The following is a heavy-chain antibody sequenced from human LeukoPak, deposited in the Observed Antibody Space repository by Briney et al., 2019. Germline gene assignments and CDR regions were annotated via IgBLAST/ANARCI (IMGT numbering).Heavy chain of an antibody. V-gene: IGHV3-73*01. D-gene: IGHD5-18*01. CDR1: GLTFSASD. CDR3: TTYRSGDY. CDR2: VQTKPNSYAT. J-gene: IGHJ4*02. Sequence: PGGSLKLSCVVSGLTFSASDMHWVRHASGQGLEWVGRVQTKPNSYATAYAASLKGRFTISRDDSINTAYLQTNSLRAEDTTVYYCTTYRSGDYWGPGTLVTVSS.